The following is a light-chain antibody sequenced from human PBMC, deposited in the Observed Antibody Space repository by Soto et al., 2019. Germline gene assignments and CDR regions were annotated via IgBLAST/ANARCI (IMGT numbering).Light chain of an antibody. Sequence: QSALTQPASVSGSPGQSITISCTGTSTDVGGYNYVSWYQQHPGKAPKLMIYEVSKRPSGVPDRFSGSKSGNTASLTVSGLQAEDEADYYCSSYAGNKNVFGTGTKVTVL. J-gene: IGLJ1*01. CDR1: STDVGGYNY. CDR3: SSYAGNKNV. V-gene: IGLV2-8*01. CDR2: EVS.